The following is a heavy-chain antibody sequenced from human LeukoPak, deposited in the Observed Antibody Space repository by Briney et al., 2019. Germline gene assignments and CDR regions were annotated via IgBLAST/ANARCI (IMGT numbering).Heavy chain of an antibody. J-gene: IGHJ5*02. V-gene: IGHV3-23*01. D-gene: IGHD2-2*01. Sequence: PGGSLRLSCAASGFTFSSYAMSWVRQAPGKGLEWVSAISGSGGSTYYADSVKGRFTISRDNSKNTLYLQMNSLRAEDTAVYYCAKGVVVPAAPPYNWFDPWGQGTLVTVSS. CDR2: ISGSGGST. CDR3: AKGVVVPAAPPYNWFDP. CDR1: GFTFSSYA.